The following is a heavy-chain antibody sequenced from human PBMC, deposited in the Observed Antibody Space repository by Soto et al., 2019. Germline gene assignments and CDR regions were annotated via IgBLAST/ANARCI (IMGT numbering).Heavy chain of an antibody. J-gene: IGHJ6*02. CDR1: RGSISSGGYS. CDR2: IYHSGST. CDR3: ARVPDV. Sequence: SETLSLTCAVSRGSISSGGYSWTWIRQPPGKGLEWIGYIYHSGSTYYNPSLKSRVTISVDRSKSQFSLKLSSVTAADTAVYYCARVPDVWGQGTTVTVSS. V-gene: IGHV4-30-2*01.